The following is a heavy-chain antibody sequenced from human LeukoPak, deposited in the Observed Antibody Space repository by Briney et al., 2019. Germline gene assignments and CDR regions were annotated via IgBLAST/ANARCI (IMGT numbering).Heavy chain of an antibody. CDR2: IKQDGSEK. J-gene: IGHJ4*02. CDR1: GFTFSSYW. D-gene: IGHD5-18*01. V-gene: IGHV3-7*01. Sequence: PGGSLRLSCAASGFTFSSYWTSWVRQAPGKGLEWVANIKQDGSEKYYVDSVKGRFTISRDNAKNSLYLQMNSLRAEDTAVYYCARDRGYGFDYWGQGTLVTVSS. CDR3: ARDRGYGFDY.